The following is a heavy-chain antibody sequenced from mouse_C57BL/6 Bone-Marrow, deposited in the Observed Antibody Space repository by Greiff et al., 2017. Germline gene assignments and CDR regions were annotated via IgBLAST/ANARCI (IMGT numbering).Heavy chain of an antibody. CDR3: AREGAWTTVVFDY. Sequence: VQLQQPGAELVKPGASVKLSCKASGYTFTSYWMQWVKQRPGQGLEWIGEIDPSDSYTNYNQKFKGKATLTVDTSPSTAYMQLSSLTSEDSAVYYCAREGAWTTVVFDYWGQGTTLTVSS. CDR1: GYTFTSYW. D-gene: IGHD1-1*01. V-gene: IGHV1-50*01. CDR2: IDPSDSYT. J-gene: IGHJ2*01.